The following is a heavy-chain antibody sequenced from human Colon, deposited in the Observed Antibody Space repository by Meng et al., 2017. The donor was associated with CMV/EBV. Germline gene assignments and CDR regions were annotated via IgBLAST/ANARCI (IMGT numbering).Heavy chain of an antibody. J-gene: IGHJ4*02. Sequence: SETLSLTCSVSGGSISSSSYYWGWIRQPPGKGLEWIGTIYNSGSTYYNPSLKSRVTISVDTSKNQFSLKLTSVTAADTAVYYCADAPSDFWGQGILVTSPQ. CDR1: GGSISSSSYY. V-gene: IGHV4-39*07. CDR2: IYNSGST. CDR3: ADAPSDF.